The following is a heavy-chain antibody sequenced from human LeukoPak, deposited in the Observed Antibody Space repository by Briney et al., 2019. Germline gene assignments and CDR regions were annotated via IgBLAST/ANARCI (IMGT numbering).Heavy chain of an antibody. V-gene: IGHV4-61*02. J-gene: IGHJ5*02. CDR2: MHTDGGL. Sequence: SETLSLTCTVSGDSISSGGYFWTWIRQPAGEGLEWIGRMHTDGGLSYNPSLKSRVAISMDTSKNQFSLKLTSVSAADTAVYYCARDRGFTVARGVPSWFDPWGQGTLVTVSS. CDR1: GDSISSGGYF. D-gene: IGHD3-10*01. CDR3: ARDRGFTVARGVPSWFDP.